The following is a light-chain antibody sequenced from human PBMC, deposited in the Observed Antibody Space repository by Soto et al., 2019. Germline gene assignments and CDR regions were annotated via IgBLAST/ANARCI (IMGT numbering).Light chain of an antibody. J-gene: IGKJ1*01. CDR3: QQYGSSPTT. CDR1: QSVSSN. V-gene: IGKV3-20*01. CDR2: GAS. Sequence: EIVMTQSPATLSVSAGERATLSCRASQSVSSNLAWYQQKPGQAPRLLIFGASIRATGIPDRFSGSGSGTDFTLTISRLEPEDFAVYHCQQYGSSPTTSGQGTKVDIK.